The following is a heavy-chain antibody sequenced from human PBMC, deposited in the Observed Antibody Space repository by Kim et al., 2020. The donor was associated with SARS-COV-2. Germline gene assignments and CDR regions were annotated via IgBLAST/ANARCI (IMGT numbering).Heavy chain of an antibody. Sequence: SETLSLTCAVYGGSFSGYYWSWIRQPPGKGLEWIGEINHSGSTNYNPSLKSRVTISVDTSKNQFSLKLSSVTAADTAVYYCARGIAADYWGQGTLVTVSS. D-gene: IGHD6-13*01. CDR3: ARGIAADY. CDR2: INHSGST. V-gene: IGHV4-34*01. CDR1: GGSFSGYY. J-gene: IGHJ4*02.